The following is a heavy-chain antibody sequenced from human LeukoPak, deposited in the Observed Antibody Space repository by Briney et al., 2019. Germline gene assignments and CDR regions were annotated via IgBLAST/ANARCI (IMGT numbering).Heavy chain of an antibody. CDR2: IYSGGST. CDR3: AKQGKIWGYPHFDY. J-gene: IGHJ4*02. D-gene: IGHD3-16*02. CDR1: GFTISSNY. V-gene: IGHV3-53*01. Sequence: QTAGSLRLSCSASGFTISSNYMSWVGQAQGQGREWVSIIYSGGSTFYAASVKGRFTISRDNSKNTLYLQMNSLRAEDTAVYYCAKQGKIWGYPHFDYWGQGTLVTVSS.